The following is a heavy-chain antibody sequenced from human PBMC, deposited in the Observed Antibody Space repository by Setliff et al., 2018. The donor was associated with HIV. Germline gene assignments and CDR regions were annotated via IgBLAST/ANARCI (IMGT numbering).Heavy chain of an antibody. CDR2: ISGSGGST. D-gene: IGHD3-16*02. V-gene: IGHV3-23*01. J-gene: IGHJ3*02. Sequence: SCAASGFTFSSYAMSWVRQAPGKGLEWVSAISGSGGSTYYADSVKGRFTISRDNSKNTLYLQMNSLRAEDTAVYYCAKSSSIVDAFDIWGQGTMVTVSS. CDR3: AKSSSIVDAFDI. CDR1: GFTFSSYA.